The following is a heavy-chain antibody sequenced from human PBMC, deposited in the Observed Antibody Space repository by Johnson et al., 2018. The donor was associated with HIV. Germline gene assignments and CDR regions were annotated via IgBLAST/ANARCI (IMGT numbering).Heavy chain of an antibody. V-gene: IGHV3-66*01. CDR1: GFTVSSNY. CDR3: AREEVTIFGVAYDAFDI. Sequence: MQLVESGGGLVQPGGSLRLSCAASGFTVSSNYMSWVRQAPGKGLEWVSVTYSGGSTSYPDSVKGRFTIPRDNSKNTLYLQMNSLRAEDTAVYYCAREEVTIFGVAYDAFDIWGQGTMVTVSS. D-gene: IGHD3-3*01. J-gene: IGHJ3*02. CDR2: TYSGGST.